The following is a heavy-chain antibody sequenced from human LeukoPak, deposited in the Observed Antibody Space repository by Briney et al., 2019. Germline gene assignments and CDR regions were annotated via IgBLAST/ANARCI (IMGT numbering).Heavy chain of an antibody. CDR1: GGSISSSSYY. J-gene: IGHJ5*02. CDR3: ARVHGIEVVPAAETSFDP. Sequence: SETLSLTCTVSGGSISSSSYYWGWIRQPPGKGLEWIGSIYYSESTYYNPSLKSRVTISVDTSKNQFSLKLSSVTAADTAVYYCARVHGIEVVPAAETSFDPWDQGTLVTVSS. V-gene: IGHV4-39*07. D-gene: IGHD2-2*01. CDR2: IYYSEST.